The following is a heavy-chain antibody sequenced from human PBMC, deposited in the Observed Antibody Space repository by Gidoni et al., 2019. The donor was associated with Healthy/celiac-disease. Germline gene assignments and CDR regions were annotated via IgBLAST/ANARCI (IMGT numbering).Heavy chain of an antibody. CDR3: ARWSRGELLYAFDI. D-gene: IGHD1-26*01. J-gene: IGHJ3*02. CDR1: GITLSSYA. V-gene: IGHV3-30-3*01. Sequence: QVQLVESGGGVVQPGRSLRLSCAASGITLSSYAMHWVRQAPGKGLEWVAVISYDGSNKYYADSVKGRFTISRDNSKNTLYLQMNSLRAEDTAVYYCARWSRGELLYAFDIWGQGTMVTVSS. CDR2: ISYDGSNK.